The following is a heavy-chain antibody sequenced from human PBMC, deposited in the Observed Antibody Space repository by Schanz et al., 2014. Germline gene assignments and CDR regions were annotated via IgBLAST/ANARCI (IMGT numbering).Heavy chain of an antibody. Sequence: QVQLVESGGGVVQPGGSLRLSCAASGFTFSSYGMHWVRQAPGKGVEWVAFIRYDGSNNYYADSVKGRFTISRDNSKNTLYLKMNSLSAAETAVYYCTKFETRTGTNYWGQGTLVTVSS. CDR3: TKFETRTGTNY. D-gene: IGHD1-1*01. J-gene: IGHJ4*02. CDR2: IRYDGSNN. V-gene: IGHV3-30*02. CDR1: GFTFSSYG.